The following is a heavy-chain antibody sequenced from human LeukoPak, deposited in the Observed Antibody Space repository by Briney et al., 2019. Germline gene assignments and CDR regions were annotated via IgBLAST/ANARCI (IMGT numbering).Heavy chain of an antibody. V-gene: IGHV3-74*01. Sequence: PGGSLRLSCAASGFNFRNYWMHSVRQAPGKGLVWVSRINSDGSSTSYADSVKGRFTISRDNAENTLYLQINSLRAEDTAVYYCATDEAATGRLDYWGQGTLVTDSS. CDR3: ATDEAATGRLDY. D-gene: IGHD1-1*01. J-gene: IGHJ4*02. CDR1: GFNFRNYW. CDR2: INSDGSST.